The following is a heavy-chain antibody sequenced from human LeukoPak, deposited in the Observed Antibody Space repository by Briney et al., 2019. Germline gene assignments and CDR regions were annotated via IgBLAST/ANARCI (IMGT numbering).Heavy chain of an antibody. CDR3: ARLATYGDFSD. CDR2: IFHSGSA. CDR1: GDSISGYY. V-gene: IGHV4-59*08. D-gene: IGHD4-17*01. J-gene: IGHJ4*02. Sequence: PSETLSLTCTVSGDSISGYYWSWVRQPPGKGLEWIGYIFHSGSAKYNPSLESRVTISIDTSKNQFSLRLSSVTAADTAVYYCARLATYGDFSDWGQGTLVTVSS.